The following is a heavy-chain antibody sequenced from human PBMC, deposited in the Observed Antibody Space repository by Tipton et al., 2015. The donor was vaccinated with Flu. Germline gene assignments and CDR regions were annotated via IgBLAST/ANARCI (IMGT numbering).Heavy chain of an antibody. CDR3: AKDRATVLRRGLDL. CDR2: ISYDGDNT. D-gene: IGHD4-23*01. J-gene: IGHJ5*02. V-gene: IGHV3-30*18. Sequence: RSLRLSCAASGITFSSHGMHWVRQAPGKGLEWVAVISYDGDNTDYVDSVRGRFTISRDNSKNTLYLQMDSLRPEDTAVYYCAKDRATVLRRGLDLWGQGTLVTVPS. CDR1: GITFSSHG.